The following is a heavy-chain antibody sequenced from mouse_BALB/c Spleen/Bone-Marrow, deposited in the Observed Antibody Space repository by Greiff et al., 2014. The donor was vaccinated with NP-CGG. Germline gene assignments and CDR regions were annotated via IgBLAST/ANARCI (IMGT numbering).Heavy chain of an antibody. Sequence: GAELVKPGASVKLSCKASGYAFTSYYMYWVKQRPGQGLEWIGEINPSNGGTNFNEKFKSKATLTVDKSSSTAYMQLSSLTSEDSAVYYCTRSTMITYFDYWGQGTTLTVSS. D-gene: IGHD2-4*01. V-gene: IGHV1S81*02. CDR3: TRSTMITYFDY. J-gene: IGHJ2*01. CDR2: INPSNGGT. CDR1: GYAFTSYY.